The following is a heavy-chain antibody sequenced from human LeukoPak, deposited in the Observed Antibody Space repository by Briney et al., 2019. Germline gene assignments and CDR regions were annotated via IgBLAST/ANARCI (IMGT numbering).Heavy chain of an antibody. CDR2: IYYSGST. D-gene: IGHD4-17*01. Sequence: SETLSLTCTDSGGSISSSSYYWGWMRQPPGKGLEWIGSIYYSGSTYYNPSLKSRVTISVDTSKNQVSLKLNSVTAADTAVYYCARDLRYNWFDPWDQGTPVTVSS. CDR3: ARDLRYNWFDP. V-gene: IGHV4-39*07. J-gene: IGHJ5*02. CDR1: GGSISSSSYY.